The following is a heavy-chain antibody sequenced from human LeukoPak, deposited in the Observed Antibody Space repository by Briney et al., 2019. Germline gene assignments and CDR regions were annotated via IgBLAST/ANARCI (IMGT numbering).Heavy chain of an antibody. Sequence: GGSLRLSFTAPRLSFSSYNMNWVRQAPGKGPEWVAYITANNTTKYYADSVNGRFTISRDNAKKSLFLQMNSLRAEDTAVYYCAAASAFSSSWRSWGLGTVVTVSS. CDR1: RLSFSSYN. V-gene: IGHV3-48*01. D-gene: IGHD6-13*01. J-gene: IGHJ5*02. CDR3: AAASAFSSSWRS. CDR2: ITANNTTK.